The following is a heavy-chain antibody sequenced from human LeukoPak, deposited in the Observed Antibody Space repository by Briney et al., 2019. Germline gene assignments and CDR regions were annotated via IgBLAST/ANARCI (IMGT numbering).Heavy chain of an antibody. Sequence: ASVKVSCKASGYTFTSYGISWVRQAPGQGLEWMGWISAYNGNTNYAQKLQGRVTITADKSTSTAYMELSSLRSEDTAVYYCARGIAAAGPPEYWGQGTLVTVSS. V-gene: IGHV1-18*04. D-gene: IGHD6-13*01. CDR1: GYTFTSYG. J-gene: IGHJ4*02. CDR3: ARGIAAAGPPEY. CDR2: ISAYNGNT.